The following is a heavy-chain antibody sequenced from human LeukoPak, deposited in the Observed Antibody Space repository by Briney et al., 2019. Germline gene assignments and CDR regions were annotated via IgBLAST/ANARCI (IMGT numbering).Heavy chain of an antibody. Sequence: GGSLRLSCAASGFTFSTYNMNWVRQAPGKGLEWVSSISGSSSYIYYADSVKGRFSISRDNAKNSLYLHMNTLRADDTALYYCAKDRSSDYSDYLFESWGQGTLVTVSS. CDR1: GFTFSTYN. V-gene: IGHV3-21*04. J-gene: IGHJ4*02. CDR2: ISGSSSYI. CDR3: AKDRSSDYSDYLFES. D-gene: IGHD4-11*01.